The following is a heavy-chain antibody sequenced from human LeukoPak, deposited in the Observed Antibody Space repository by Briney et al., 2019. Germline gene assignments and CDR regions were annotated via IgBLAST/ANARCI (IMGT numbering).Heavy chain of an antibody. V-gene: IGHV3-23*01. CDR1: GFTFSSYA. CDR2: ISGSGGST. J-gene: IGHJ6*02. Sequence: PGGSMRLSCAASGFTFSSYAMSWVRQAPGKGLEWVSAISGSGGSTYYADSVKGRFTISRDNAKNSLYLQMNSLRTEDTAVYYCARWQGQQLGLIYYYYGMDVWGQGTTVTVSS. CDR3: ARWQGQQLGLIYYYYGMDV. D-gene: IGHD6-13*01.